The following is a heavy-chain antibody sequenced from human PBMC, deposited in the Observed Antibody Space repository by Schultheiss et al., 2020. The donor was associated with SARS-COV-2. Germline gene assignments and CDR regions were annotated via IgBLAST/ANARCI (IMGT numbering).Heavy chain of an antibody. V-gene: IGHV4-39*07. J-gene: IGHJ4*02. CDR2: IYYSGST. Sequence: SETLSLTCTVSGGSISRTSFYWGWIRQPPGKGLEWIGSIYYSGSTYYNPSLKSRVTISVDTSKNQFSLKLSSVTAADTAVYYCARDGGAFGSNYGSSGYNFNTFDYWGQGTLVTVSS. D-gene: IGHD3-22*01. CDR1: GGSISRTSFY. CDR3: ARDGGAFGSNYGSSGYNFNTFDY.